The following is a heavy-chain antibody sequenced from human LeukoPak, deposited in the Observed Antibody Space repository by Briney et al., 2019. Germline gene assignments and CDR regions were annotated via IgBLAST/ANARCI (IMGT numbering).Heavy chain of an antibody. CDR3: ARRFGY. CDR2: ISGTDSTI. Sequence: PGGSLRLSCAASGFTFSSYSMNWVRQAPGKGLEWVSYISGTDSTIYYADSVKGRFTISRDNAKNSLYLQMNSLRVEDTAVYYCARRFGYWGQGTMVTVSS. CDR1: GFTFSSYS. J-gene: IGHJ4*02. V-gene: IGHV3-48*01.